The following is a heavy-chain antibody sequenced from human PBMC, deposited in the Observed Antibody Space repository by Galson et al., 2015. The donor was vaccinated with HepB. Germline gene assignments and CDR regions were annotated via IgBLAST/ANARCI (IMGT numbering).Heavy chain of an antibody. CDR3: ARAYYYDSSGPYYDAFDV. D-gene: IGHD3-22*01. Sequence: SVKVSCKASGFPFTSYSVHWVRQTPGQRLEWMAWINAASGNTKYSQKFQGRVTITRDTSASTAYMELRSLRSEDTAVYYCARAYYYDSSGPYYDAFDVWGQGTMVAVSS. CDR2: INAASGNT. CDR1: GFPFTSYS. J-gene: IGHJ3*01. V-gene: IGHV1-3*01.